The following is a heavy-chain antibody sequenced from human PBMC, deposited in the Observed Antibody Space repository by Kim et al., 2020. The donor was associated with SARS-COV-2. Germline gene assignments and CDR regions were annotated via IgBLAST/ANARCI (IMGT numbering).Heavy chain of an antibody. D-gene: IGHD3-16*02. V-gene: IGHV4-59*01. J-gene: IGHJ6*02. CDR2: IYYSGST. Sequence: SETLSLTCTVSGGSISSYYWSWIRQPPGKGLEWIGYIYYSGSTNYNPSLKSRVTISVDTSKNQFSLKLSSVTAADTAVYYCARVPYYDYVWGSYRHLIDYYGMDVWGQGTTVTVSS. CDR3: ARVPYYDYVWGSYRHLIDYYGMDV. CDR1: GGSISSYY.